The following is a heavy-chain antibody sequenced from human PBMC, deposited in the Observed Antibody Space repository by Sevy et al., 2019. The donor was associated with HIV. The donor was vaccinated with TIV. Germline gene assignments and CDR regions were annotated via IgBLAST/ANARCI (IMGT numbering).Heavy chain of an antibody. CDR3: ARFVSLGY. D-gene: IGHD6-13*01. V-gene: IGHV3-7*01. CDR2: ISQGGSEE. J-gene: IGHJ4*02. CDR1: GFTFSSSS. Sequence: GSLILSCAASGFTFSSSSMTWVRQAPGKGLEWVATISQGGSEEYYVDSVKGRFTISRDNAKNSLYLQMNSLSAVDTAVYFCARFVSLGYWGQGTLVTVSS.